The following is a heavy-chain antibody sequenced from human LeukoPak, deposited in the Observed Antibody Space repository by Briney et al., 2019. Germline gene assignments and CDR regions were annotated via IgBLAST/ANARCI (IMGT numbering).Heavy chain of an antibody. CDR2: ISAYNGNT. Sequence: GASVKVSCKASGYTFTSYGISWVRQAPGQGLEWMGWISAYNGNTNYAQKLQGRVTMTTDTSTSTAYMELRSLRSDDTAVYYCARGYDFWSGYYTGEDLDYWGQGTLVTVSS. CDR3: ARGYDFWSGYYTGEDLDY. V-gene: IGHV1-18*01. CDR1: GYTFTSYG. D-gene: IGHD3-3*01. J-gene: IGHJ4*02.